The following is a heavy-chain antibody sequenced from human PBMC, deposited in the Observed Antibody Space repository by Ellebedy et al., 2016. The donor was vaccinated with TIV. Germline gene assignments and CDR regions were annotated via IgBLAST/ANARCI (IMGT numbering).Heavy chain of an antibody. D-gene: IGHD6-6*01. J-gene: IGHJ6*03. CDR2: INPNSGGT. Sequence: ASVKVSCXASGYTFTGYYMHWVRQAPGQGLEWMGWINPNSGGTNYAQKFQGWVTMTRDTSISTAYMELSRLRSDDTAVYYCARGVYSSSGYYYMDVWGKGTTVTVSS. CDR3: ARGVYSSSGYYYMDV. CDR1: GYTFTGYY. V-gene: IGHV1-2*04.